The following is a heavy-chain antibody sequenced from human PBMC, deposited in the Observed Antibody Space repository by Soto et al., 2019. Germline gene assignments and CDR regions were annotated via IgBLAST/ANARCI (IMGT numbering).Heavy chain of an antibody. Sequence: SETLSLTCTVSGGSTSSSDYYWGWIRQPPGKGLEWIGSIYYSVNTYYTPSLKSRVTISVDTSKNQFSLKLSSVTATDTAVYYCARHTLYYDLLTGSPTEGPSDYLGQGTLVTVSS. CDR3: ARHTLYYDLLTGSPTEGPSDY. J-gene: IGHJ4*02. CDR2: IYYSVNT. V-gene: IGHV4-39*01. D-gene: IGHD3-9*01. CDR1: GGSTSSSDYY.